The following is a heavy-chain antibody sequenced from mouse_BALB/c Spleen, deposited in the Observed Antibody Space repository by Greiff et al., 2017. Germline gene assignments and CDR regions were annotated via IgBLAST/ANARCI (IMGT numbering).Heavy chain of an antibody. D-gene: IGHD1-1*01. Sequence: EVQLVESGGGLVQPGGSRKLSCAASGFTFSSFGMHWVRQAPEKGLEWVAYISSGSSTIYYADTVKGRFTISRDNPKNTLFLQMTSLRSEDTAMYYCATLTTAYWGQGTLVTVSA. V-gene: IGHV5-17*02. CDR3: ATLTTAY. CDR2: ISSGSSTI. J-gene: IGHJ3*01. CDR1: GFTFSSFG.